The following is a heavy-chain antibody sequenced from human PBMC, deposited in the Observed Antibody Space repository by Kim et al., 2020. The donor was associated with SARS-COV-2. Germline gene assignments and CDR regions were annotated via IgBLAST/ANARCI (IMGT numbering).Heavy chain of an antibody. V-gene: IGHV3-21*01. CDR1: GFTFSSYS. CDR2: ISSSSSYI. J-gene: IGHJ3*02. CDR3: AREFLPFRRDGYNWNWGAFDI. D-gene: IGHD1-1*01. Sequence: GGSLRLSCAASGFTFSSYSMNWVRQAPGKGLEWVSSISSSSSYIYYADSVKGRFTISRDNAKNSLYLQMNSLRAEDTAVYYCAREFLPFRRDGYNWNWGAFDIWGQGTMVTVSS.